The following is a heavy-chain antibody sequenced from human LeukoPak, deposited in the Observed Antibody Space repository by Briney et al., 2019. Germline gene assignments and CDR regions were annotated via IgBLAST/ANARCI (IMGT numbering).Heavy chain of an antibody. CDR3: GKGRERFGVDTIDY. D-gene: IGHD3-3*01. V-gene: IGHV3-23*01. Sequence: PGESLRLSYAASGFTFMNHASIWARQAPGKALEWVSSISDSDRNTYYPDSVKGRFTISRDHSRNTAYLQMNSLRAEDTAVYYCGKGRERFGVDTIDYWGQGTLVTVSS. CDR2: ISDSDRNT. J-gene: IGHJ4*02. CDR1: GFTFMNHA.